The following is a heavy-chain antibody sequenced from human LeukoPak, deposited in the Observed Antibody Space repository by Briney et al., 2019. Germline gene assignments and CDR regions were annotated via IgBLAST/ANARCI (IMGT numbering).Heavy chain of an antibody. D-gene: IGHD2-21*01. CDR1: GYTFTNYY. Sequence: ASVKVSCKASGYTFTNYYIHWLRQAPGQGLEWMGRINPNTGGTDYAQKFQSRLTVTRDTSISTAYMELSRLRSDDTAVYYCAITHSHNAFDIWGQGTMASVSS. V-gene: IGHV1-2*06. J-gene: IGHJ3*02. CDR3: AITHSHNAFDI. CDR2: INPNTGGT.